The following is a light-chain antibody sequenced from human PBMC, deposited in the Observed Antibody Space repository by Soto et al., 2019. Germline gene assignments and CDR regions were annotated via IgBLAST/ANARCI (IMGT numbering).Light chain of an antibody. Sequence: IVLTQSPGTLSLSPWERATLSCEASQSVTSSYLAWDQQKPGQAPRLLIYAASSRATGIPDRFSGSGSGTDFTLTISNLEPEDFAVYYCQQRSNWHPLTFGQGTRLEIK. CDR1: QSVTSSY. V-gene: IGKV3D-20*02. CDR2: AAS. CDR3: QQRSNWHPLT. J-gene: IGKJ5*01.